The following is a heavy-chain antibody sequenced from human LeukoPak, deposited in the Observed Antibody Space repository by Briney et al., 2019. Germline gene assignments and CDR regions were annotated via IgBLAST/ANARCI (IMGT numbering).Heavy chain of an antibody. D-gene: IGHD3-9*01. CDR3: ARDEGSFVGPRDH. CDR1: GFTFSSYE. CDR2: MSSDGTNK. Sequence: GGCLRLSCAASGFTFSSYEMNWVRLAPGKGLEWVAGMSSDGTNKHYADSLKGRFTISRDNSKSTLYLQMNGLRPEDTAVYYCARDEGSFVGPRDHWGQGTLVTVSS. J-gene: IGHJ4*02. V-gene: IGHV3-30-3*01.